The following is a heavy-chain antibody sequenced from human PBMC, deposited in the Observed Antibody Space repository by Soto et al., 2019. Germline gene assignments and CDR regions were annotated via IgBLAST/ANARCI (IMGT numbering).Heavy chain of an antibody. CDR1: SGSISSSNYR. CDR3: ASYILVSGSKWFDS. J-gene: IGHJ5*01. Sequence: PSETLSLTCTISSGSISSSNYRWGWVRQPPGKGLEWIGNIYYSGSTYYNPSLKSRVTISLNTSKNQFSLKLNSVTAADTAIYYCASYILVSGSKWFDSWGQGIQVTVSS. V-gene: IGHV4-39*01. D-gene: IGHD2-8*02. CDR2: IYYSGST.